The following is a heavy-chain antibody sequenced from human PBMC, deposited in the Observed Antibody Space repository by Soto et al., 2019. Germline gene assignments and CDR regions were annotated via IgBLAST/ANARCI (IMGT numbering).Heavy chain of an antibody. CDR2: IKQDGSGK. CDR1: GFTFSSYW. CDR3: ARTMTTVTL. Sequence: GGSLRLSCAASGFTFSSYWMSWVRQAPGKGLEWVTNIKQDGSGKYYVDSVKGRFTISRDNAKKSLYLQMNSLRAEDTAVYYCARTMTTVTLWGQGTLVTVSS. D-gene: IGHD4-17*01. J-gene: IGHJ4*02. V-gene: IGHV3-7*01.